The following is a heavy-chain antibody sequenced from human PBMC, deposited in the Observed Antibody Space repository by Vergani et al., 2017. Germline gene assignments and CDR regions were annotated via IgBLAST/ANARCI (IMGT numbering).Heavy chain of an antibody. CDR2: IWYDGSKE. CDR1: GFPLSSHS. Sequence: QVQLAESGGGVVQPGRSLILSCAGSGFPLSSHSMHLVRQAPGTGLEWVAFIWYDGSKEYYADSVQGRFTISRDNSKNTLYLQMNNLRAADTAVYYCARSGYCAHGVCDMTYYYYMDVGGKGTAGTVAS. CDR3: ARSGYCAHGVCDMTYYYYMDV. D-gene: IGHD2-8*01. V-gene: IGHV3-33*01. J-gene: IGHJ6*03.